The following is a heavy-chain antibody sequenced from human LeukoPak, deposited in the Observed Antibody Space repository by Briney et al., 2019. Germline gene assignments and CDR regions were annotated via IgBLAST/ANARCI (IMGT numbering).Heavy chain of an antibody. J-gene: IGHJ6*02. CDR1: GYTFTSYA. D-gene: IGHD1-26*01. CDR3: ARVVKWELLMNYYYGMDV. Sequence: GASVKVSCKASGYTFTSYAMNWVRQAPGQGLEWMGWINTNTGNPTYAQGFTGRFVFSLDTSVSTAYLQISSLKAEDTAVYYCARVVKWELLMNYYYGMDVWGQGTTVTVSS. CDR2: INTNTGNP. V-gene: IGHV7-4-1*02.